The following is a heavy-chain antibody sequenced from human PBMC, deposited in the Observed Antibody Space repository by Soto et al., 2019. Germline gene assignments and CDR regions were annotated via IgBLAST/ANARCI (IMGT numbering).Heavy chain of an antibody. Sequence: SETLSLTCTVSGGSISSYDWSWIRQPPGKGLEWIGYIYYSGSTNYNPSLKSRVTISVDTSKNQFSLKLSSVTAADTAVYYCARDLSGYSSGWQYFDYWGQGTLVTVSS. CDR3: ARDLSGYSSGWQYFDY. D-gene: IGHD6-19*01. CDR1: GGSISSYD. CDR2: IYYSGST. V-gene: IGHV4-59*01. J-gene: IGHJ4*02.